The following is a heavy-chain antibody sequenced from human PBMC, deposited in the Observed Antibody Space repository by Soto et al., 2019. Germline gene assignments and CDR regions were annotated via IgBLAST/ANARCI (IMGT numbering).Heavy chain of an antibody. J-gene: IGHJ6*02. CDR2: IIPILGIA. CDR3: ARPGGQDYGMDV. CDR1: GGTFSSYT. V-gene: IGHV1-69*02. Sequence: QVQLVQSGAEVKKPGSSVKVSCKASGGTFSSYTISWVRQAPGQGLEWLGRIIPILGIANYAQKFQGRVTITADKSTGTAYMELSSLRSEDTAVYYCARPGGQDYGMDVWGQGTTVTGSS.